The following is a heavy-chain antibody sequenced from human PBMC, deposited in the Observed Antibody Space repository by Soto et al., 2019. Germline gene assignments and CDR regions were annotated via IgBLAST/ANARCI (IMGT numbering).Heavy chain of an antibody. Sequence: PGESLKISCTGIGYAFTSYWTAWVRQMPGKGLEWVGIIYPGDSDTRYSPSFQGQVTISVDNSITTAYLQWSSLKASDTAMYYCARGYCTTTICDPWFDPWGQGTLVTVS. CDR2: IYPGDSDT. V-gene: IGHV5-51*01. D-gene: IGHD2-2*01. CDR3: ARGYCTTTICDPWFDP. J-gene: IGHJ5*02. CDR1: GYAFTSYW.